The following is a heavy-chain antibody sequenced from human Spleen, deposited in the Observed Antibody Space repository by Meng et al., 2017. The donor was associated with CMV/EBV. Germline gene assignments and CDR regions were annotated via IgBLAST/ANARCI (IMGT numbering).Heavy chain of an antibody. CDR1: GYTFTAHY. V-gene: IGHV1-2*02. CDR3: ARDNNWGPDY. D-gene: IGHD7-27*01. J-gene: IGHJ4*02. Sequence: ASVKVSCKASGYTFTAHYFHWVRQAPGQGLEWMGWIHPHRGDTNYAQQFQGRVTLTRDPSINTGYMEQTRLTSDDTAVYYCARDNNWGPDYWGQGTLVTVSS. CDR2: IHPHRGDT.